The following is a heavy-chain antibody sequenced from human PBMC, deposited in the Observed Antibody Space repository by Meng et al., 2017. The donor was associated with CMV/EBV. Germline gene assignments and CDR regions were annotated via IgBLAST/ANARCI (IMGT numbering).Heavy chain of an antibody. CDR1: GGSISSSSEY. V-gene: IGHV4-39*07. Sequence: ASGQRMGMLSETLALGCTDSGGSISSSSEYRGWTRQDPGKGVEWFGSIYYSGSSYYNPSFKSGVTISVVTYKNQFYLKLSSVNAADLAVYYCARDSGEWNLIGAVAGNLFDSWGKGTLVTVSS. J-gene: IGHJ4*02. D-gene: IGHD6-13*01. CDR2: IYYSGSS. CDR3: ARDSGEWNLIGAVAGNLFDS.